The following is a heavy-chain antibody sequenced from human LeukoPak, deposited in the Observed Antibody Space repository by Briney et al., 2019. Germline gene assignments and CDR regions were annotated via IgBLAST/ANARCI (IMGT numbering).Heavy chain of an antibody. V-gene: IGHV3-23*01. CDR1: GFTFSNYV. J-gene: IGHJ4*02. Sequence: PGGSLRLSCAASGFTFSNYVVSWVRQAPGKGLEWVSAISVSGGSTYYAESVKGRFTISRDNSKNTLNLQMNSLRADDTAVYYCAKDRRNCSSTSCYNSGEIDYWGQGILVTVSS. CDR2: ISVSGGST. D-gene: IGHD2-2*02. CDR3: AKDRRNCSSTSCYNSGEIDY.